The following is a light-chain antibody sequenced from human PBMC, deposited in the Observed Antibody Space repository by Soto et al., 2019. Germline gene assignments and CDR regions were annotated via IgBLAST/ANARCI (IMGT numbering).Light chain of an antibody. CDR3: QQSSRTPWT. Sequence: DIQMTQSPSSLSASVGARVTITCRASQTISSYLNWYQQKPGKAPKLLIYAASTLESGVPSRFSGNRSGTDFTLTISSLQPEDFAAYYCQQSSRTPWTFGQGTKVEIK. J-gene: IGKJ1*01. CDR1: QTISSY. CDR2: AAS. V-gene: IGKV1-39*01.